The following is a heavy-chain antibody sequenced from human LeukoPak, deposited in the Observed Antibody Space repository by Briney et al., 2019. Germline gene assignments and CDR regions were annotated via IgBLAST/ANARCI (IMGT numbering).Heavy chain of an antibody. D-gene: IGHD3-22*01. V-gene: IGHV3-23*01. CDR1: GFTFDDYG. J-gene: IGHJ4*02. CDR2: ISGSGSST. Sequence: GGSLRLSCAASGFTFDDYGMSWVRQAPGKGLEWVSAISGSGSSTYYADSVKGRFTISRDNSKNTLYLQMNSLRAEDTAVYYCARDRAYYDSSGFDYWGQGTLVTVSS. CDR3: ARDRAYYDSSGFDY.